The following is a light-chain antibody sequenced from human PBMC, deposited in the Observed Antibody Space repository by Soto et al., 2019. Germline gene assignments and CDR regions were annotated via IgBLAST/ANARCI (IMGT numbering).Light chain of an antibody. CDR2: SVS. V-gene: IGLV2-14*01. J-gene: IGLJ1*01. CDR3: ISYTVSRSYV. Sequence: QSVLTQPASVSGSPGQSITISCSGTSSDIGTYDHVAWFQQFPGKTPKLVIYSVSDRPSGVSYRFSGSKSGNTASLTISGLQADYEADYYCISYTVSRSYVFGTGTKVTGL. CDR1: SSDIGTYDH.